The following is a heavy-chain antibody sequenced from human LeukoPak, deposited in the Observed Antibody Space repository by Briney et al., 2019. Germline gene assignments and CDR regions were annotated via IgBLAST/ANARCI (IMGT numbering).Heavy chain of an antibody. V-gene: IGHV4-34*01. Sequence: SSETLSLTCAVYGGSFSGYYWSWIRQPPGKGLEWIGEINHSGGTNYNPSLKSRVTISVDTSKNQFSLKLSSVTAADTAVYYCARVQSRLSWFDPWGQGTLVTVSS. J-gene: IGHJ5*02. CDR3: ARVQSRLSWFDP. CDR1: GGSFSGYY. CDR2: INHSGGT.